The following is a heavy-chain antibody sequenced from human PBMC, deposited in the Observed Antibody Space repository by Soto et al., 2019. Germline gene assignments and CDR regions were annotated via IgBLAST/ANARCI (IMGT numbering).Heavy chain of an antibody. J-gene: IGHJ5*02. V-gene: IGHV1-18*01. CDR2: ISLYSDGT. Sequence: SVKVSCKNSCYTFSNYGITWVRQAPGQPLEWLGWISLYSDGTNYAQKFQGRVSMTTDTSTTTAYMELRSLRSDDTAVYYCARVVPGAEAWFGPWGQGTLVTVSS. D-gene: IGHD2-2*01. CDR3: ARVVPGAEAWFGP. CDR1: CYTFSNYG.